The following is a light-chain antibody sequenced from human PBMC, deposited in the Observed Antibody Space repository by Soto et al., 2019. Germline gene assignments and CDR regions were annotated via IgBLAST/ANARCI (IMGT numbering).Light chain of an antibody. CDR2: DAS. CDR3: QQYNIYST. V-gene: IGKV1-13*02. Sequence: IQLTQSASFLSASVGDRVTITCRASQGISSSLAWYQQRAGKAPKFLIYDASSLESGVPSRFSGSGSATEFTLTISSLQPDDFATYYCQQYNIYSTFGQGTKVDIK. CDR1: QGISSS. J-gene: IGKJ1*01.